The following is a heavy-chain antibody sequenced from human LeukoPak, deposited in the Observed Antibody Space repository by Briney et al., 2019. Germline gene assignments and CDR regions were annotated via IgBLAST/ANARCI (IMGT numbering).Heavy chain of an antibody. CDR3: ARGPYYYDSSGYYSNFDY. Sequence: ASVKVSCKASGYTFTSYDINWVRQATGQGLEWMGWMNPNSGNTGYAQKFQGRVTMTRNTSISTAYMELSSPRSEDTAVYYCARGPYYYDSSGYYSNFDYWGQGTLVTVSS. V-gene: IGHV1-8*01. J-gene: IGHJ4*02. D-gene: IGHD3-22*01. CDR1: GYTFTSYD. CDR2: MNPNSGNT.